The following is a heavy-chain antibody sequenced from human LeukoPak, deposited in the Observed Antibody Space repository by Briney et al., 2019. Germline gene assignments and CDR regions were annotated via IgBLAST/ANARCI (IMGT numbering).Heavy chain of an antibody. CDR2: ISYSGST. V-gene: IGHV4-59*01. Sequence: PSETLSLTCTVSGGSISSYYWSWIRQPPGKGLEWIGYISYSGSTNYNPSLKSRVTISVDTSKNQFSLKLRSVTAADTAVYYCARDRGNSGAAYFDYWAQGTLVTVSS. CDR1: GGSISSYY. CDR3: ARDRGNSGAAYFDY. J-gene: IGHJ4*02. D-gene: IGHD4-23*01.